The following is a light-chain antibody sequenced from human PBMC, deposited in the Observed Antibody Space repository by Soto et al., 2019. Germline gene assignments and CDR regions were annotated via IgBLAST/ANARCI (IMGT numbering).Light chain of an antibody. CDR1: QRVNSNY. CDR2: GIS. CDR3: QQHGQWPIT. V-gene: IGKV3-20*01. Sequence: EVMLTRSPGALSLSPGETSTIXXRASQRVNSNYLAWYQQKPGQAPRVXIYGISKRATDIPDRFSGSGSGTEFTLTISSLQPEDFATYYCQQHGQWPITFGQGTRLEIK. J-gene: IGKJ5*01.